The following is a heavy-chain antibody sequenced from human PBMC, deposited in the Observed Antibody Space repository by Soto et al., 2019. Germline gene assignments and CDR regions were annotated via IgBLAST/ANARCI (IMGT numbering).Heavy chain of an antibody. CDR3: TSDLPGVTTNYGFDY. V-gene: IGHV3-15*07. J-gene: IGHJ4*02. CDR2: FKSRGDGGTT. D-gene: IGHD4-17*01. Sequence: EVQLVESGGGLAKPGGSLRLSCAASGFAFGDAWMNWARQAPGQRLEWVARFKSRGDGGTTDYAAPVKGRFTISRDDSEGKLFLDINSLRTEDTAVYFCTSDLPGVTTNYGFDYWGQGILVTVSP. CDR1: GFAFGDAW.